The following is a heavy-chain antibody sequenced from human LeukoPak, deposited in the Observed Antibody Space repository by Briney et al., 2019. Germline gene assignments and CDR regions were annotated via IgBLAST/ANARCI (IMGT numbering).Heavy chain of an antibody. V-gene: IGHV1-69*02. CDR2: IIPILGIA. J-gene: IGHJ4*02. CDR3: ARVYSSSSGDDY. Sequence: SVKVSCKASGGTFSSYTISWVRQAPGQGLEWMGRIIPILGIANYAQKFQGRVTMTTDTSTSTAYMELRSLRSDDTAVYYCARVYSSSSGDDYWGQGTLVTVSS. CDR1: GGTFSSYT. D-gene: IGHD6-6*01.